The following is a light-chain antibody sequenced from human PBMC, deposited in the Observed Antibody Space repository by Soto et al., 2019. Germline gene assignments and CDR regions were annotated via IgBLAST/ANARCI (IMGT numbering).Light chain of an antibody. Sequence: DIQMTQSPSSLSASVGDRDTITCRASQSISSYLNWYQQKPGKAPKLLIYAASSLQSGVPSRFSGSGSGTDFTLTISSLQPEDFATYDCQQRYSTLTWTFGQGTKVEIK. CDR3: QQRYSTLTWT. J-gene: IGKJ1*01. V-gene: IGKV1-39*01. CDR2: AAS. CDR1: QSISSY.